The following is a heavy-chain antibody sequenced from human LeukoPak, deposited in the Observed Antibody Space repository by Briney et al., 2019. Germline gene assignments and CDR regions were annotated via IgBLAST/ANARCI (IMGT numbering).Heavy chain of an antibody. CDR3: ASGVPQYSGTLFDY. D-gene: IGHD1-26*01. CDR2: VSSNGDNT. CDR1: GFTFSSYS. V-gene: IGHV3-64*01. J-gene: IGHJ4*02. Sequence: GGSLRLSCAASGFTFSSYSMHWVRQAPGKGLEYVSAVSSNGDNTYYANSVKGRFTISRDNSKNTLYLQMASLRGEDTAVYYCASGVPQYSGTLFDYWGQGTLVTVSS.